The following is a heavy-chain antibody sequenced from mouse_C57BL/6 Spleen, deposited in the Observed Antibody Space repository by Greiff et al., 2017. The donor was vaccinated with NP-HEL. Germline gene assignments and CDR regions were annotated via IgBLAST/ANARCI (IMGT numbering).Heavy chain of an antibody. CDR2: IDPENGDT. D-gene: IGHD2-1*01. V-gene: IGHV14-4*01. Sequence: EVQLQQSGAEFVRPGASVKLSCTASGFNIKDDYMHWVQQTPEKGLEWIGWIDPENGDTEYASTFQGKATITADKSSNTAYLQLSSLTSEDTAVYYCTTSGNYWYFDVWGPGTTVTVSS. CDR3: TTSGNYWYFDV. CDR1: GFNIKDDY. J-gene: IGHJ1*01.